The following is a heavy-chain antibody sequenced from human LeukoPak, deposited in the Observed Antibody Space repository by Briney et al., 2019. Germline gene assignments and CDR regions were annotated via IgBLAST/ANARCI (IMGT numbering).Heavy chain of an antibody. CDR3: ARGQYYDSSGYSGIDY. CDR2: INPNSGGT. V-gene: IGHV1-2*02. CDR1: GYTFTGYY. J-gene: IGHJ4*02. D-gene: IGHD3-22*01. Sequence: ASVKVSCKASGYTFTGYYMHWVRQAPGQGLEWMGWINPNSGGTNYAQRLQGRVTMTTDTSTSTAYMELRSLRSDDTAVYYCARGQYYDSSGYSGIDYWGQGTLVTVSS.